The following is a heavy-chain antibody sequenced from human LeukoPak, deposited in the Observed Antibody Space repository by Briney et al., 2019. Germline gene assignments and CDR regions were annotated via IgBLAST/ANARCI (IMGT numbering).Heavy chain of an antibody. CDR1: GDSISSSSYF. J-gene: IGHJ4*02. CDR3: ARPARDGDYYY. CDR2: IPYSGSA. D-gene: IGHD2/OR15-2a*01. Sequence: PSGTLSLTCAVSGDSISSSSYFWGWIRQPPGKGLEWIGSIPYSGSASYNPSLKSRVIISIDTSKNQLSLEVRSVTAADTAVYYCARPARDGDYYYWGQGTLVTVSS. V-gene: IGHV4-39*01.